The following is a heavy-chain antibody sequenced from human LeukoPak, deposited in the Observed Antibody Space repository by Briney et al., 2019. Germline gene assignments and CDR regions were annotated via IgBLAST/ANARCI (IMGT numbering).Heavy chain of an antibody. D-gene: IGHD5-18*01. J-gene: IGHJ5*02. Sequence: GGSLLLSYPASGFTVSSHYMSSVRQAPGKGLEWVSVIYSGGSTYYADSVKGRFTISRDNSKNTLYLQMNSLRAEDTAVYYCARGGYSYGYWFVPRGQGTMVTVSS. CDR2: IYSGGST. V-gene: IGHV3-53*01. CDR3: ARGGYSYGYWFVP. CDR1: GFTVSSHY.